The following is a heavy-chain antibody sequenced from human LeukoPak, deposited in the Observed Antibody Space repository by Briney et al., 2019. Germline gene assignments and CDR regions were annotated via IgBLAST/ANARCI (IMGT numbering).Heavy chain of an antibody. Sequence: PSETLSLTCTVSGGSISSGGYYWSWIRQHPGKGLEWIGYIYYSGSTYYNPSLKSRVTTSVDTSKNQFSLKLSSVTAADTAVYYCARESGKAVWGSYRYKFDYWGQGTLVTVSS. CDR1: GGSISSGGYY. CDR3: ARESGKAVWGSYRYKFDY. J-gene: IGHJ4*02. D-gene: IGHD3-16*02. V-gene: IGHV4-31*03. CDR2: IYYSGST.